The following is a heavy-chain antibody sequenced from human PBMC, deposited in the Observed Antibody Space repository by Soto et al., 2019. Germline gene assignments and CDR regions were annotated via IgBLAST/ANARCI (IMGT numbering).Heavy chain of an antibody. CDR3: ARREYYYDSSGYYYDAFDI. Sequence: ASVKVSCKASGYTFTSYDINWVRQATGQGLEWMGWMNPNSGNTGYAQKFQGRVTMTRNTSISTAYMGLSSLRSEDTAVYYCARREYYYDSSGYYYDAFDIWGQGTMVTVSS. V-gene: IGHV1-8*01. CDR2: MNPNSGNT. CDR1: GYTFTSYD. D-gene: IGHD3-22*01. J-gene: IGHJ3*02.